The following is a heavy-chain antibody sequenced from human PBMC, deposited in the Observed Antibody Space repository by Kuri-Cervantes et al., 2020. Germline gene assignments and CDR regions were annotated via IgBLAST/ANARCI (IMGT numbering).Heavy chain of an antibody. D-gene: IGHD3-9*01. J-gene: IGHJ4*02. CDR1: GFTFSNAW. CDR2: ISWNSGSI. V-gene: IGHV3-9*01. Sequence: LSLTCAASGFTFSNAWMSWVRQAPGKGLEWVSGISWNSGSIGYADSVKGRFTISGDNAKNSLYLQMNSLRAEDTALYYCAKAKNFDWSTNIDCWGQGTLVTVSS. CDR3: AKAKNFDWSTNIDC.